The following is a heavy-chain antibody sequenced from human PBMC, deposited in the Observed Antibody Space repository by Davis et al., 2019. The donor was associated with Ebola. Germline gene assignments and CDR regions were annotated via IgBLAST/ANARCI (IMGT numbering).Heavy chain of an antibody. CDR3: ARVGYDSMYYYYGMDV. V-gene: IGHV4-59*08. CDR2: IYYSGST. Sequence: GSLRLSCTVSGGSISSYYWSWIRQPPGKGLEWIGYIYYSGSTNYNPSLKSRVTISVDTSKNQFSLKLSSVTAADTAVYYCARVGYDSMYYYYGMDVWGQGTTVTVSS. J-gene: IGHJ6*02. D-gene: IGHD5-12*01. CDR1: GGSISSYY.